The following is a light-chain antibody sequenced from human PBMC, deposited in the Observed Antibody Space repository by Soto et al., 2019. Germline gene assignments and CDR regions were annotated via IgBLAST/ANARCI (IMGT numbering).Light chain of an antibody. CDR2: DAS. CDR3: QQYDNVPFT. J-gene: IGKJ5*01. V-gene: IGKV1-33*01. Sequence: DIQLTQSPSSLSASVGDRVTIICQASQDITNYLNWYQQKPGKAPKLLIYDASNLETGVPSRFSGSGSGTHFNFTISSLQAEDIATYYCQQYDNVPFTFGQGTRLEMK. CDR1: QDITNY.